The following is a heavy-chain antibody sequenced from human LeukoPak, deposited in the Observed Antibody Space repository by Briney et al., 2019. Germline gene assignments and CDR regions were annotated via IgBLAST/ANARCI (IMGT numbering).Heavy chain of an antibody. CDR2: NYYSGST. J-gene: IGHJ5*02. Sequence: SETLSLTCTVSGGSISSYYWSWIRQPPGKGLEWIGYNYYSGSTNYNPSLKSRVTISVDTSKNQFSLKLRSVTAADTAVYYCARDGGDGYNYNWFDPWGQGTLVTVSS. CDR1: GGSISSYY. V-gene: IGHV4-59*01. D-gene: IGHD5-24*01. CDR3: ARDGGDGYNYNWFDP.